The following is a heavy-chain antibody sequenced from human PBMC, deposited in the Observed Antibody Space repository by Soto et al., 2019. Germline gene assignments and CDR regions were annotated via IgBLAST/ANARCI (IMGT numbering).Heavy chain of an antibody. Sequence: GGSLRLSCAASGFTFSSYAMHWVRQAPGKGLEWVAVISYDGSNKYYADSVKGRFTISIDNSKNTLYLQMNSLRAEDTAVYYCAREIVLIPHRAFDYWGQGTLVTVSS. CDR1: GFTFSSYA. D-gene: IGHD2-8*01. J-gene: IGHJ4*02. CDR2: ISYDGSNK. V-gene: IGHV3-30-3*01. CDR3: AREIVLIPHRAFDY.